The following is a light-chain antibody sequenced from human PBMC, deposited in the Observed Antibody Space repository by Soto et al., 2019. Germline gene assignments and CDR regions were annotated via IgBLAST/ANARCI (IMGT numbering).Light chain of an antibody. J-gene: IGLJ1*01. CDR1: SSDVGGYNY. V-gene: IGLV2-11*01. Sequence: QSVVTQPRSVSGAPGQSVTISCTGTSSDVGGYNYVSWYEQHPGKAPKLRIYDVNMRPSGGPDRFSGSKACNTASLTTVWLQTENAAHYYCCSYARTYTSVFATGPKVPVL. CDR3: CSYARTYTSV. CDR2: DVN.